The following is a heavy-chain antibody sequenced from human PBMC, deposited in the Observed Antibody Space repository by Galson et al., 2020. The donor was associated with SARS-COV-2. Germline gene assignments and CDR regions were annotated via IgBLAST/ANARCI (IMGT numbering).Heavy chain of an antibody. D-gene: IGHD4-17*01. CDR3: AKGYYGDYRHDAFDI. CDR2: ISGSGGST. Sequence: TGGSLRLSCAASGFSFSSYAMSWVRQAPGKGLEWVSGISGSGGSTYYADSVKGRFTISRDNSKNTLYLQMNSLRAEDTAFYFCAKGYYGDYRHDAFDIWGQGTMVAVSS. V-gene: IGHV3-23*01. CDR1: GFSFSSYA. J-gene: IGHJ3*02.